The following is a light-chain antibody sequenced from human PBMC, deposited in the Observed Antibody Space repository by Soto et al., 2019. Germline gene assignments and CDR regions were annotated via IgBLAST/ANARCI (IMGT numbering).Light chain of an antibody. Sequence: EVVLTQSPATLSLSTGQRATHFCRASQTVYRFLAGYQQSPGQAPRLLIYVALYSATVIPDRFSGTGTGTDLTLTISSLEPEDFGVYYCQQRGDWPLTFGQGTRLEV. CDR3: QQRGDWPLT. V-gene: IGKV3-11*01. CDR1: QTVYRF. J-gene: IGKJ1*01. CDR2: VAL.